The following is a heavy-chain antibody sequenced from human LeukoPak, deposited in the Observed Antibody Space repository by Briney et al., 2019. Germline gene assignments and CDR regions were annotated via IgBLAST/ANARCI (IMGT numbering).Heavy chain of an antibody. D-gene: IGHD5-18*01. J-gene: IGHJ3*02. CDR2: INPNSGGT. CDR1: GYTFTGYY. CDR3: VIVEDTPPNDAFDT. V-gene: IGHV1-2*02. Sequence: GASVKVSCKASGYTFTGYYMHWVRQAPGQGLEWMGWINPNSGGTSYQGRVTVTRDTSSSTAYRAPSMLRSDKRSVDYCVIVEDTPPNDAFDTSGHGTPVTASS.